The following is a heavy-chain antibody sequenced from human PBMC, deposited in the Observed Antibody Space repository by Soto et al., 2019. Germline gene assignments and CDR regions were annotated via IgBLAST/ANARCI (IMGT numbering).Heavy chain of an antibody. D-gene: IGHD6-13*01. V-gene: IGHV3-33*01. CDR3: ARDWGQAAAGTICH. CDR1: GLTFSSYG. CDR2: IWYDGSNK. J-gene: IGHJ4*02. Sequence: QVQLVESGGGVVQPGRSLRLSCAASGLTFSSYGMHWVRQAPGKGLEWVAVIWYDGSNKYYADSVKGRFTISRDNSKNTLYLQMNSLRAEDTAVYYCARDWGQAAAGTICHWGQGTLVTVSS.